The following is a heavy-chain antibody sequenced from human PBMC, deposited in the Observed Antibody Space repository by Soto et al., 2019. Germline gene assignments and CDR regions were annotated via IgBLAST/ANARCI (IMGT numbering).Heavy chain of an antibody. CDR2: IKSKTDGGTT. Sequence: GGSLRLSCAASGFTFSNAWMSWVRRAPGKGLEWVGRIKSKTDGGTTDYAAPVKGRFTISRDDSKNTLYLQMNSLKTEDTAVYYCTTSGYCSSTSCADYYYYGMDVWGQGTTVTVSS. V-gene: IGHV3-15*01. D-gene: IGHD2-2*01. CDR1: GFTFSNAW. CDR3: TTSGYCSSTSCADYYYYGMDV. J-gene: IGHJ6*02.